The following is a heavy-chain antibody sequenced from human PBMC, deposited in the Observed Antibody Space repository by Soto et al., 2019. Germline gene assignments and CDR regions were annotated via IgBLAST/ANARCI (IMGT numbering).Heavy chain of an antibody. CDR1: GGTFSSYA. J-gene: IGHJ5*02. D-gene: IGHD6-19*01. Sequence: ASVKVSCKASGGTFSSYAISWVRQAPGQGLEWMGGIIPIFGTANYAQKFQGRVTITADESTSTAYMELSSLRSEDTAVYYCARGGIAVAPSFDPWGQGTLVTVSS. CDR2: IIPIFGTA. CDR3: ARGGIAVAPSFDP. V-gene: IGHV1-69*13.